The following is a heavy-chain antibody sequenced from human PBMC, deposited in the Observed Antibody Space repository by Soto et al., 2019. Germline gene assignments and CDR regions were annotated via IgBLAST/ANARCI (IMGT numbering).Heavy chain of an antibody. CDR2: INPNSGGT. CDR3: AREVVPDAMINWLDP. J-gene: IGHJ5*02. Sequence: GASVKVSCKASGYTFTGYYMHWVRQAPGQGLEWMGWINPNSGGTNYAQKFQGRVTMTRDTSISTAYMELSRLRSDDTAVYYCAREVVPDAMINWLDPWGQGTLVTVSS. V-gene: IGHV1-2*02. CDR1: GYTFTGYY. D-gene: IGHD2-2*01.